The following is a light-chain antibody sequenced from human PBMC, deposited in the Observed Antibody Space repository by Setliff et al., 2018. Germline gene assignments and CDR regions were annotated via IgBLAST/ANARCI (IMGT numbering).Light chain of an antibody. CDR2: DVS. CDR1: SGDVGGYDY. Sequence: QSVLTQPASVSGSPGQSITISCTGTSGDVGGYDYVSWYQQHPGKAPKLMIYDVSKRPSVLSNRFSGSKSGNTASLTISGLQAEDEADYYCCSYTGSRTPYVFGTGTKVTVL. CDR3: CSYTGSRTPYV. V-gene: IGLV2-14*01. J-gene: IGLJ1*01.